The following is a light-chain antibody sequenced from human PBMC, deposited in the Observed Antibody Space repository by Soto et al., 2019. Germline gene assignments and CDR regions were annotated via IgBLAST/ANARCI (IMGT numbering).Light chain of an antibody. CDR1: SSDVGAYNY. J-gene: IGLJ3*02. CDR3: SSFAPSDTWV. V-gene: IGLV2-8*01. Sequence: QSALTQPPSASGSPGPSVTISCTGTSSDVGAYNYVSWYQQHAGKAPKLGIYEVTKRPSGVPDRFSGSKSANTASLTVSGLQAEDEADYYCSSFAPSDTWVFGGGTKLPVL. CDR2: EVT.